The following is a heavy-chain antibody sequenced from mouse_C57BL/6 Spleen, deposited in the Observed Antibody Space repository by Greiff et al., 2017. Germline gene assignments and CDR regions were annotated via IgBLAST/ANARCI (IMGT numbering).Heavy chain of an antibody. CDR1: GYTFTSYW. CDR3: AREILRAFDY. V-gene: IGHV1-72*01. Sequence: QVQLQQSGAELVKPGASVKLSCKASGYTFTSYWMHWVKQRPGRGLEWLGRIDPISGGTKYNEKFKSKATLTVDKPSSTAYMQLSSLTSEDSAVYYCAREILRAFDYKGQGTTLTVSS. CDR2: IDPISGGT. J-gene: IGHJ2*01. D-gene: IGHD1-1*01.